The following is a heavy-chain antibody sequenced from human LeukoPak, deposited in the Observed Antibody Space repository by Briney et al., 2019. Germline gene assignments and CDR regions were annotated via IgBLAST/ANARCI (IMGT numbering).Heavy chain of an antibody. J-gene: IGHJ4*02. CDR3: AKALPTMTTVTVRFDS. V-gene: IGHV3-23*01. Sequence: GGSLRLSCAASGFTFSSYAMSWVRQAPGKGLEWVSAISGSGGSTYYADSVKSRFTISRDNSKNTLYLQMNSLRAEDTAVYYCAKALPTMTTVTVRFDSWGQGTLVTVSS. CDR1: GFTFSSYA. CDR2: ISGSGGST. D-gene: IGHD4-11*01.